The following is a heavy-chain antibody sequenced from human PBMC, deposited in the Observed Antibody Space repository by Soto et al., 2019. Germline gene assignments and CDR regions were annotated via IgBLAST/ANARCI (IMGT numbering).Heavy chain of an antibody. J-gene: IGHJ4*02. D-gene: IGHD3-22*01. V-gene: IGHV1-18*01. CDR3: ARGEGGSYYESTTFYYSYFDY. CDR2: ISVDNGRT. CDR1: GYTFRNHG. Sequence: GASVKVSCKASGYTFRNHGITWVRQAPGQGLEWIGWISVDNGRTKYSENFQGRVTMTADTATTTVYMELRSLTSDDTAEFYTARGEGGSYYESTTFYYSYFDYWGQGTPVTVS.